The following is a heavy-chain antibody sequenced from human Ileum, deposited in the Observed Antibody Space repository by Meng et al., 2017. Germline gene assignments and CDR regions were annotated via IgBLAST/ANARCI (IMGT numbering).Heavy chain of an antibody. CDR1: GYSFTNYG. D-gene: IGHD2-2*01. V-gene: IGHV1-18*01. Sequence: QVHLVQSGPEVRKPGASVKVSCQASGYSFTNYGINWVRQAPGKGLEWMGWTSTYNSNRNYAQSLQGRVTMTTDTSTTTAYIELRSLTFDDTAVYYCARGRHCSSTTCYLSDSWGQGTLVTVSS. J-gene: IGHJ4*02. CDR3: ARGRHCSSTTCYLSDS. CDR2: TSTYNSNR.